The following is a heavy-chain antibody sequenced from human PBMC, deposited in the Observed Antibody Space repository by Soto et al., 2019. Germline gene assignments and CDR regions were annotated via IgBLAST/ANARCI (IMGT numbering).Heavy chain of an antibody. CDR1: GGSISSGGYY. V-gene: IGHV4-31*03. J-gene: IGHJ4*02. CDR3: ARGYYYDSSGYYPH. CDR2: IYYSGST. Sequence: SETLSLTCTVSGGSISSGGYYWSWIRQHPGKGLEWIGYIYYSGSTYYNPSLKSRVTISVDTSKNQFSLKLSSVTAADTAVYYCARGYYYDSSGYYPHWGQGTLVTVSS. D-gene: IGHD3-22*01.